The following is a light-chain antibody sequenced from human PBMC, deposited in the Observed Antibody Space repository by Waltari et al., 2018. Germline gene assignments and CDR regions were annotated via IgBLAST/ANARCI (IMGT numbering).Light chain of an antibody. Sequence: EVLMTQSPDALSASPGDRATLSCRASQYFSDNLAWYQHKPGQPPRLLISGASTRAAGVPARFSGGGSGTEFSLTISSLESEDSAIYFCQQYNTWPPSTFGQGTKLEIK. V-gene: IGKV3-15*01. CDR2: GAS. CDR1: QYFSDN. J-gene: IGKJ2*02. CDR3: QQYNTWPPST.